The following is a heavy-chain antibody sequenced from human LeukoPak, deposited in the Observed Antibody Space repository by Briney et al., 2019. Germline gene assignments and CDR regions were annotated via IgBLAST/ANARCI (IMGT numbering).Heavy chain of an antibody. CDR2: LYNGGST. D-gene: IGHD1/OR15-1a*01. CDR3: ATTRGEQGCDY. V-gene: IGHV3-66*01. CDR1: GFTVSPKY. J-gene: IGHJ4*02. Sequence: PGGSLRLSCAASGFTVSPKYISWLRQAPGKGLEWVSVLYNGGSTFYADSVKARFTISRDNSKNTLYLQMNSLKAEDTAVYYCATTRGEQGCDYWGQGTLVTVSS.